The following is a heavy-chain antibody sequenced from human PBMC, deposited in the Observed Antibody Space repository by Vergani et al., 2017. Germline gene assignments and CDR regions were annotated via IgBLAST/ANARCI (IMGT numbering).Heavy chain of an antibody. CDR3: VRDQVTMLRGSDALDI. Sequence: EVDLVESGGGLVQPGGSLRLSCAASGFIFSDHYMDWFRQAPGQGLEWVGGIRSKAYGQATIYAASVKGRFTISRDDSKSIAYLQMNNLQTEDTAMYYCVRDQVTMLRGSDALDIWGQGTMVTVSS. V-gene: IGHV3-71*04. D-gene: IGHD3-10*01. CDR2: IRSKAYGQAT. CDR1: GFIFSDHY. J-gene: IGHJ3*02.